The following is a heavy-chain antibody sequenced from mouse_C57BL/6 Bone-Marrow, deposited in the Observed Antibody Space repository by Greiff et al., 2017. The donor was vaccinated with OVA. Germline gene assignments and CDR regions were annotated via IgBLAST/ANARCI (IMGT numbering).Heavy chain of an antibody. Sequence: QVQLQQSGAELVRPGTSVKVSCKASGYAFTNYLIEWVKQRPGQGLEWIGVINPGSGGTNYNEKFKGKATLTADKSSSTAYMQLSSLTSEDSAVYVCARHSDYYGSSYPFAYWGQGTLVTVSA. CDR3: ARHSDYYGSSYPFAY. D-gene: IGHD1-1*01. J-gene: IGHJ3*01. V-gene: IGHV1-54*01. CDR1: GYAFTNYL. CDR2: INPGSGGT.